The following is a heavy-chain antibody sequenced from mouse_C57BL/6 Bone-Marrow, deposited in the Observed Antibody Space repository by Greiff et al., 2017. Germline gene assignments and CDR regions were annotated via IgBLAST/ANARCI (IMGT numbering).Heavy chain of an antibody. Sequence: VQLQQSGAELVRPGASVKLSCTASGFNIKDDYMHWVKQRPEQGLEWIGWIDPENGDTEYASKFQGKATITADTSSNTAYLQLSSLPSEDTAVYYCTTHYYGSSYAMDYWGQGTSVTVSS. CDR3: TTHYYGSSYAMDY. V-gene: IGHV14-4*01. CDR1: GFNIKDDY. J-gene: IGHJ4*01. CDR2: IDPENGDT. D-gene: IGHD1-1*01.